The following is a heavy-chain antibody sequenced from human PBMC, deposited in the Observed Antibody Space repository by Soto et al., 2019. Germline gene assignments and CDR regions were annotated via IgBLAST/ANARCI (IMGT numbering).Heavy chain of an antibody. Sequence: PSETLSLTCTVSGGSISSYYWSWIRQPPGKGLEWIGYIYCSGSTNYNPSLKSRVTISVDTSKNQFSLKLSSVTAADTAVYYCARGGLWFGINYYGMDVWGQGTTVTVS. CDR2: IYCSGST. J-gene: IGHJ6*02. CDR3: ARGGLWFGINYYGMDV. CDR1: GGSISSYY. D-gene: IGHD3-10*01. V-gene: IGHV4-59*01.